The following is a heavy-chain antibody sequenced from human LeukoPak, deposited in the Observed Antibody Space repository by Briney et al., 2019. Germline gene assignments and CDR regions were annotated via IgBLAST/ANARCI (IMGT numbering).Heavy chain of an antibody. CDR1: GGSFSGYY. D-gene: IGHD1-26*01. CDR3: ARDPIVGVIDP. CDR2: INHSGRT. J-gene: IGHJ5*02. V-gene: IGHV4-34*01. Sequence: SETLSLTCAVYGGSFSGYYWSWIRQPPGKGLEGIGEINHSGRTNYNPSLKRRVTISVDTSKNQFSLKLSSVTAADTAVYYCARDPIVGVIDPWGQGTLVTVSS.